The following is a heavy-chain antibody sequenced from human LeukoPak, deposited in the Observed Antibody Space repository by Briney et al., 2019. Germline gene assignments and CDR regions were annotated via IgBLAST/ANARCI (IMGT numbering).Heavy chain of an antibody. D-gene: IGHD1-26*01. CDR3: AREGNSGGYSSIDY. Sequence: SVKVSCKASGGTFSSYAISWVRQAPGQGLEWMGGIIPIFGTANYAQKFQGRVTTTADESTSTAYMELSSLRSEDTAVYYCAREGNSGGYSSIDYWGQGTLVTVSS. CDR2: IIPIFGTA. V-gene: IGHV1-69*13. CDR1: GGTFSSYA. J-gene: IGHJ4*02.